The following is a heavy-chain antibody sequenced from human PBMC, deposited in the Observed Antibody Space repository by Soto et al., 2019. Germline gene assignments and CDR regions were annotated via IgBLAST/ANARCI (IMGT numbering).Heavy chain of an antibody. CDR2: ISYSGST. Sequence: SETLSLTCTVSGASMSSHDWTWLRQSPGKGLEWIGYISYSGSTYYNPSHKRRVTISADTSRNQFSLKLSAVISAATAVYYCARADPDASVGYWGKGTLVTVSS. CDR1: GASMSSHD. CDR3: ARADPDASVGY. D-gene: IGHD3-16*01. V-gene: IGHV4-59*11. J-gene: IGHJ4*02.